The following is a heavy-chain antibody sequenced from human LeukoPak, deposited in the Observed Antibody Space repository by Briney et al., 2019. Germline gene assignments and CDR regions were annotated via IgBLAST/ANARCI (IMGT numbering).Heavy chain of an antibody. CDR2: ISSSGSTI. CDR1: GFTFSSYG. CDR3: ARDQRSYGYIDY. J-gene: IGHJ4*02. Sequence: PGGSLRLSCAASGFTFSSYGMHWVRQAPGKGLEWVSYISSSGSTIYYADSVKGRFTISGDNAKNSLYLQMNSLRAEDTAVYYFARDQRSYGYIDYWGQGTLVTVSS. V-gene: IGHV3-48*04. D-gene: IGHD5-18*01.